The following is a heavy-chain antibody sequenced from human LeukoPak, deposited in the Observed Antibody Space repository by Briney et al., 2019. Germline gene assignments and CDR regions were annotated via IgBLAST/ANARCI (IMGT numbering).Heavy chain of an antibody. CDR2: ISSSSGTI. CDR1: GFTFSSYS. Sequence: GGPLRLSCAASGFTFSSYSMNWVRQAPGKGLEWVSYISSSSGTIYYADSVKGRFTISRDNAKNSLYLQMNSLRAEDTAVYYCASNSMVRGKGTDYWGQGTLVTVSS. CDR3: ASNSMVRGKGTDY. J-gene: IGHJ4*02. D-gene: IGHD3-10*01. V-gene: IGHV3-48*04.